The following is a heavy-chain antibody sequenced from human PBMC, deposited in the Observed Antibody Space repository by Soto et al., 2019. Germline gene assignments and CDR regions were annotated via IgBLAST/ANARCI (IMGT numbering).Heavy chain of an antibody. CDR2: IILSGST. V-gene: IGHV4-4*02. CDR1: AVSTGGNVC. J-gene: IGHJ5*02. CDR3: ARYGVDCSSTSCRYGHWFDP. D-gene: IGHD2-2*01. Sequence: PSETLSLTCAVSAVSTGGNVCRNWLRQPPGKGLGTPTIILSGSTYYNPSLKSRVTISVDTSKNQFSLKLSSVTAADTAVYYCARYGVDCSSTSCRYGHWFDPWGQGTLVTVSS.